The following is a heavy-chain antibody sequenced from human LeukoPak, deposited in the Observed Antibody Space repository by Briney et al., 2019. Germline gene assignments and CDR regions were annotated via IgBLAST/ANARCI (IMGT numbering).Heavy chain of an antibody. D-gene: IGHD3-3*01. Sequence: SETLSLTCTVSGGSISSDCYYWSWIRQPPGKGLEWIGSIYHSGSTYYNPSLKSRVTISVDTSKNQFSLKLSSVTAADTAVYYCARGRSGIDAFDIWGQGTMVTVSS. CDR3: ARGRSGIDAFDI. CDR2: IYHSGST. CDR1: GGSISSDCYY. V-gene: IGHV4-39*07. J-gene: IGHJ3*02.